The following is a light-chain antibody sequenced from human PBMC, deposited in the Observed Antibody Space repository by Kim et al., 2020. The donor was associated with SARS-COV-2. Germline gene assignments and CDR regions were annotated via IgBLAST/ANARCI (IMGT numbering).Light chain of an antibody. CDR1: QSVSSSD. J-gene: IGKJ5*01. CDR2: GAS. Sequence: EIVLTQSPGTLSLSPGERATLSCRASQSVSSSDLAWYQQKPGQAPRLLIYGASSRATGIPDRFSGSGSGTDFTLTISRLEPEDFAVYYCHQYGTSPPFTFGQGTRLEIQ. V-gene: IGKV3-20*01. CDR3: HQYGTSPPFT.